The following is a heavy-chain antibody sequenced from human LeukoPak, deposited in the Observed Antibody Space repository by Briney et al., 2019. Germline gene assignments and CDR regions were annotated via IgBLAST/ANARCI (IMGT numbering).Heavy chain of an antibody. CDR1: GGTFSSYA. Sequence: ASVKVSCKASGGTFSSYAISWVRQAPGQGLEWMGGIIPIFGTANYAQKFQGRVTITTDESTSTAYMELSSLRSEDTAVYYCARVSSGGAIGWNYYYMDVWGKGTTVTVSS. CDR3: ARVSSGGAIGWNYYYMDV. V-gene: IGHV1-69*05. CDR2: IIPIFGTA. J-gene: IGHJ6*03. D-gene: IGHD2-2*02.